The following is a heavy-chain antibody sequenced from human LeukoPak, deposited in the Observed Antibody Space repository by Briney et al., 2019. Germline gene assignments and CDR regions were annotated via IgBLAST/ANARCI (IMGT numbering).Heavy chain of an antibody. J-gene: IGHJ4*02. Sequence: ASVKVSCKASGYTFTSYYMHWVRQAPGQGLEWMGIINPSGGSTSYAQKLQGRVTMTTDTSTSTAYMELRSLRSDDTAVYYCARDSGDSSGDYWGQGTLVTVSS. CDR2: INPSGGST. CDR1: GYTFTSYY. V-gene: IGHV1-46*01. CDR3: ARDSGDSSGDY. D-gene: IGHD3-10*01.